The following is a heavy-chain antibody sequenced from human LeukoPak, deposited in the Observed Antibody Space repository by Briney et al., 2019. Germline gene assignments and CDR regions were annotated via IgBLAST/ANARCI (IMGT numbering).Heavy chain of an antibody. V-gene: IGHV4-31*03. Sequence: SETLSLTCTVSGGSISSGGYYWSWIRQHPGKGLEWIGYIYYSGSTYYNPSLKSRVTISIDTSKNQFSLKLSSVTAADTAVYYCARDKGGYSYGYDYWGQGTLVTVSS. CDR3: ARDKGGYSYGYDY. CDR2: IYYSGST. CDR1: GGSISSGGYY. J-gene: IGHJ4*02. D-gene: IGHD5-18*01.